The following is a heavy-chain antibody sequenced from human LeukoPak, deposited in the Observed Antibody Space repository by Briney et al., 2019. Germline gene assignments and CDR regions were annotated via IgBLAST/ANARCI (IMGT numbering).Heavy chain of an antibody. V-gene: IGHV4-59*01. CDR3: TRGPDNWNSFFDY. CDR2: IYYRGST. J-gene: IGHJ4*02. CDR1: GGSINNYH. Sequence: SETLSLTCTVSGGSINNYHWSWIRQPPGKGLEWIGFIYYRGSTNYNPSLKSRVTISVDTSKNQFSLELNSMTAADTAVYYCTRGPDNWNSFFDYWGQGTLVTVSS. D-gene: IGHD1-20*01.